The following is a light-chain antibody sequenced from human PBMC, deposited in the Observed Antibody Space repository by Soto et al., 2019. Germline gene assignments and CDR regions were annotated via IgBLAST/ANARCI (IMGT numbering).Light chain of an antibody. Sequence: DIQMTQSPSTLSASVGDRVTITCRASQRISTWLAWYQQKPGEAPKLLIYKASTLESGVPSRFSGSGSGTEFPLTISSLQPDDFATYYCQQYNSYSSFGQGTKVEIK. CDR1: QRISTW. CDR2: KAS. J-gene: IGKJ1*01. V-gene: IGKV1-5*03. CDR3: QQYNSYSS.